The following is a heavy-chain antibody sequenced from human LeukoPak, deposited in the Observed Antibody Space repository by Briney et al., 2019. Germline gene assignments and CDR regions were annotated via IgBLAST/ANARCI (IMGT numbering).Heavy chain of an antibody. J-gene: IGHJ5*02. Sequence: GGSLRLSCAASGFTFSSYAMSWVRQAPGEGLEWVSAISGSGGSTYYADSVKGRFTISRDNSKNTLYLQMNSLRAEDTAVYYCAKGLVVVPAAPASWGQGTLVTVSS. CDR2: ISGSGGST. CDR1: GFTFSSYA. CDR3: AKGLVVVPAAPAS. D-gene: IGHD2-2*01. V-gene: IGHV3-23*01.